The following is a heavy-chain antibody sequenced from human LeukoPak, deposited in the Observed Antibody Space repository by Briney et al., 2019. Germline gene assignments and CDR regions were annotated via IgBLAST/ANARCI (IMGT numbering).Heavy chain of an antibody. CDR1: GFTFSFKA. Sequence: GGSLRLSCAASGFTFSFKAMNWVRQAPGKGLEWVSAISGSGGSTYYADSVKGRFTISRDNSKNTLYLQMNSLRDEDTAVYYCAKDDVDTAMALDQFDYWGQGTLVTVSS. CDR2: ISGSGGST. J-gene: IGHJ4*02. CDR3: AKDDVDTAMALDQFDY. V-gene: IGHV3-23*01. D-gene: IGHD5-18*01.